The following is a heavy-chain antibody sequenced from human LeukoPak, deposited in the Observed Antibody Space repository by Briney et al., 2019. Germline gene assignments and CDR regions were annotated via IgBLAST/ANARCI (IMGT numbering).Heavy chain of an antibody. D-gene: IGHD2-15*01. CDR1: GFTFSSHS. CDR3: AKDGFPYCSGGSCYPFDY. J-gene: IGHJ4*02. V-gene: IGHV3-30*18. CDR2: ISYDGSNK. Sequence: GGSLRLSCAASGFTFSSHSMNWVRQAPGKGLEWVAVISYDGSNKYYADSVKGRFTISRDNSKNTLYLQMNSLRAKDTAVYYCAKDGFPYCSGGSCYPFDYWGQGTLVTVSS.